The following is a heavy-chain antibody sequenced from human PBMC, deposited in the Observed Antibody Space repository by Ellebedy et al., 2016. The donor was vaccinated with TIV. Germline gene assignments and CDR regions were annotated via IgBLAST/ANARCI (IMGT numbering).Heavy chain of an antibody. Sequence: SETLSLXXAAYGGSFSAYSWSWICQPPAKGLEWIWEINHSGSRNYNPSLKSRVTISVDTSKNQFSLKLSSVTAADTAFYYCARAPPTSGTLFYWGQGTRVTVSS. V-gene: IGHV4-34*01. CDR2: INHSGSR. D-gene: IGHD3-10*01. CDR3: ARAPPTSGTLFY. CDR1: GGSFSAYS. J-gene: IGHJ4*02.